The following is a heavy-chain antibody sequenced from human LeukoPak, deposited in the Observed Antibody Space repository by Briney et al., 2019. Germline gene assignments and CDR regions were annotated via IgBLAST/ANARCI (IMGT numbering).Heavy chain of an antibody. V-gene: IGHV1-18*01. CDR1: GYPFTNYG. Sequence: GASVKVSCKTSGYPFTNYGITWVRQAPGQGLEWMGWISGYNGNTNYAQKLQGRVTLTTDTSTTTAYMDLRSLRSDDTAVYYCASLMITFGGVIPERAFDIWDQGTMVTVSS. CDR2: ISGYNGNT. CDR3: ASLMITFGGVIPERAFDI. J-gene: IGHJ3*02. D-gene: IGHD3-16*02.